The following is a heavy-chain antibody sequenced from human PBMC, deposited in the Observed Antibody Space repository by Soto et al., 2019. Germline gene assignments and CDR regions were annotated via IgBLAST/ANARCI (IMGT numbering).Heavy chain of an antibody. CDR2: IYYSGST. CDR1: GGSISSSSYY. V-gene: IGHV4-39*07. CDR3: ARDQPLYSSSWYYFDY. D-gene: IGHD6-13*01. Sequence: SETLSLTCTVSGGSISSSSYYWGWIRQPPGKGLEWIGSIYYSGSTYYNPSLKSRVTISVDTSKNQFSLKLSSVPAADTAVYYCARDQPLYSSSWYYFDYWGQGTLVTVSS. J-gene: IGHJ4*02.